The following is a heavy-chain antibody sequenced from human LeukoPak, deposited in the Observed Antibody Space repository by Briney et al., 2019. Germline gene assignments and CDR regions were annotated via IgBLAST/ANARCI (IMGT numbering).Heavy chain of an antibody. Sequence: SETLSLTCIVSGGSISSSSDYWAWIRQPPGKGLEWIGSIYYSGSTYYNPSLKSRVTISVDTSKNQFSLKLSSVTAADTAVYYCARTRLYNWFDPWGQGTLVTVSS. CDR1: GGSISSSSDY. V-gene: IGHV4-39*07. CDR3: ARTRLYNWFDP. D-gene: IGHD3-22*01. J-gene: IGHJ5*02. CDR2: IYYSGST.